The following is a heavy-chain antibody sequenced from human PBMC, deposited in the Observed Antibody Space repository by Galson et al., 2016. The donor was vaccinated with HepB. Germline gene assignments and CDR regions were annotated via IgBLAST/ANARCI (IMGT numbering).Heavy chain of an antibody. D-gene: IGHD1-7*01. CDR1: GFTIRGST. V-gene: IGHV3-73*01. Sequence: SLRLSCAASGFTIRGSTIHWVRQASGKGLEWVGRIRTKAYSNATTYAASVRGRFTISRDDSKNTAYLQMNSLKTEDTAVYYCTKRPDAVDMGTTPFDYWGQGTLVTVSS. CDR3: TKRPDAVDMGTTPFDY. J-gene: IGHJ4*02. CDR2: IRTKAYSNAT.